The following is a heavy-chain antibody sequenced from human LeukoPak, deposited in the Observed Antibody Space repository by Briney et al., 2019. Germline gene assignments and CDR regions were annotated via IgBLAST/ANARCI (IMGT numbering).Heavy chain of an antibody. CDR2: ISYDGSNK. CDR3: ARADYDYVWGSYRLFDY. Sequence: GGSLRLSCAASGFTFSSYAMHWVRKAPGKGLEWVAVISYDGSNKYYADSVKGRFTISRDNSKNTLYLQMNSLRAEDTAVYYCARADYDYVWGSYRLFDYWGQGTLVTVSS. J-gene: IGHJ4*02. D-gene: IGHD3-16*02. CDR1: GFTFSSYA. V-gene: IGHV3-30-3*01.